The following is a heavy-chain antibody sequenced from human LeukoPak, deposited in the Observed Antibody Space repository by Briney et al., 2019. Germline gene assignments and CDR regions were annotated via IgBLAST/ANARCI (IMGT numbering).Heavy chain of an antibody. CDR2: IWSDGSNK. Sequence: PGRSLRLSCAASGLTFSTYGMHWVRQAPGKGLEWVAVIWSDGSNKYYADSVKGRFTISRDNSKNTLYLQMNTLRAEDTAVYYCTRRYSRAWNLDYWGQGTLVTVSS. V-gene: IGHV3-33*01. J-gene: IGHJ4*02. CDR1: GLTFSTYG. CDR3: TRRYSRAWNLDY. D-gene: IGHD6-19*01.